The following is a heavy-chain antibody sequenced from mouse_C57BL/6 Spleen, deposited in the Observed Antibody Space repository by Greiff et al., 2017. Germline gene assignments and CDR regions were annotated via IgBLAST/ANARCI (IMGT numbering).Heavy chain of an antibody. V-gene: IGHV3-4*01. Sequence: ESGPALVKPSQTVSLTCTVPGYSITNGNHWWNWIRQVSGSKLEWIGYISSSGSTDSNPSLKRRISITRDTSKHQLFLQLNSVTTEDIATYYWARASTYGYFDVWGTGTTVTVSS. CDR1: GYSITNGNHW. CDR2: ISSSGST. J-gene: IGHJ1*03. CDR3: ARASTYGYFDV. D-gene: IGHD2-10*02.